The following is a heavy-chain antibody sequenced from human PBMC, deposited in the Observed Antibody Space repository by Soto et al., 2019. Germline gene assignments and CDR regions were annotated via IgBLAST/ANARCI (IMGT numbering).Heavy chain of an antibody. CDR3: ARNLGYSRGWYFYLNWFDP. CDR2: IYYSGST. V-gene: IGHV4-39*01. Sequence: XGTLSLTCTVSGGSISSSSYYWGWIRQPPGKGLEWIGSIYYSGSTYYNPSLKSRVTISVDTSKNQFSLKLSSVTAADTAVYYCARNLGYSRGWYFYLNWFDPWGQGTLVTVSS. J-gene: IGHJ5*02. CDR1: GGSISSSSYY. D-gene: IGHD6-19*01.